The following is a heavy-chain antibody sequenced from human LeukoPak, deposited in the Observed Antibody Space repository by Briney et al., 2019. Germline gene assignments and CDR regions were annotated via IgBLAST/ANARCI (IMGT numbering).Heavy chain of an antibody. D-gene: IGHD2-2*01. CDR2: INHSGST. CDR3: ASPRYCSSTSCYAFDY. V-gene: IGHV4-34*01. CDR1: GGSFSGYY. J-gene: IGHJ4*02. Sequence: SETLSLTCAVYGGSFSGYYWSWIRQPPGKGLEWIGEINHSGSTNYNPSLKSRVTISVDASKNQFSLKLSSVTAADTAVYYCASPRYCSSTSCYAFDYWGQGTPVTVSS.